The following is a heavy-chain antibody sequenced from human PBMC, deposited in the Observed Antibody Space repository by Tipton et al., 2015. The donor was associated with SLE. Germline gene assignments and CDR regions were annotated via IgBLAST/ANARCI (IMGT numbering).Heavy chain of an antibody. CDR3: ARNGGWYYYMDV. D-gene: IGHD3-16*01. J-gene: IGHJ6*03. CDR2: IYHSGIT. CDR1: GGSIRSYY. Sequence: TLSLTCTVSGGSIRSYYWTWIRQPPGKRLEWIAYIYHSGITNYNPSLQSRVTISVDRSKNQFSLKLNSVTAADTAVYYCARNGGWYYYMDVWGKGTTVTVSS. V-gene: IGHV4-59*12.